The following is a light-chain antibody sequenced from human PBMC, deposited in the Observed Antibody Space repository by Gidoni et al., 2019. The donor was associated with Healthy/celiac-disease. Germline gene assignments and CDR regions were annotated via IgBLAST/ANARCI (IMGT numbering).Light chain of an antibody. Sequence: QSALTQPPSVSGSPGQSITIPCTGTSSDVGGYNYVSWYQQHPGKAPKLMIYDVSNRPSGVSNRFSGSKSGNTASLTISGLQAEDEADYYCSSYTSSSTLYVFGTGTKVTVL. CDR2: DVS. J-gene: IGLJ1*01. CDR3: SSYTSSSTLYV. CDR1: SSDVGGYNY. V-gene: IGLV2-14*03.